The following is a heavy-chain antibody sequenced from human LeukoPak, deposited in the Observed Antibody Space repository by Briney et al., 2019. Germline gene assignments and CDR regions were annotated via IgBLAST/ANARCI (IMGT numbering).Heavy chain of an antibody. D-gene: IGHD3-10*01. Sequence: PSETLSLTCTVSGCSIGSYYWSWIRQPPGKGLEWIGYIYYSGSTDYNPSLKSRVTISVDTSKNQFSLKLSSVTAADTAVYYCARRVSGSLYYFDYWGQGTLVTVSS. V-gene: IGHV4-59*08. CDR2: IYYSGST. CDR1: GCSIGSYY. CDR3: ARRVSGSLYYFDY. J-gene: IGHJ4*02.